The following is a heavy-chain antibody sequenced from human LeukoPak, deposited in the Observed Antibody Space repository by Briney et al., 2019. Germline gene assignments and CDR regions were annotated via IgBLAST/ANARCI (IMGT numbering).Heavy chain of an antibody. V-gene: IGHV3-66*01. CDR3: ARDPVGGLFDY. Sequence: GGSLRLSCSASGFTFSSYAMHWVRQAPGKGLDWVSVIYSGGTTYYADSVKGRFTISRDSSKNTVYLQMHSLRVDDTAVYYCARDPVGGLFDYWGQGTLVTVSS. CDR2: IYSGGTT. CDR1: GFTFSSYA. D-gene: IGHD3-16*01. J-gene: IGHJ4*02.